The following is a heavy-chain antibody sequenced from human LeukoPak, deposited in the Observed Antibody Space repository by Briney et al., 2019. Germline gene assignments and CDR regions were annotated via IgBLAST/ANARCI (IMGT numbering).Heavy chain of an antibody. CDR3: ARRIAAPGHDAFDM. V-gene: IGHV1-2*02. Sequence: ASVKVSCKASGYTFTGYYMHWVRQAPGQGLEWMGWINPNSGDTNYAQKFQGRVTMTRDTSISTAYMELSRLRYDDTTVYYCARRIAAPGHDAFDMWGQGTMVTVSS. CDR2: INPNSGDT. D-gene: IGHD6-13*01. J-gene: IGHJ3*02. CDR1: GYTFTGYY.